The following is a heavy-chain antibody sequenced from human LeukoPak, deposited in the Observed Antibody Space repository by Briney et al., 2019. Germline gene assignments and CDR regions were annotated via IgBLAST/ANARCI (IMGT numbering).Heavy chain of an antibody. CDR2: INPNSGGT. CDR3: ARVRDLLGPLDY. CDR1: GYTFTGYY. J-gene: IGHJ4*02. Sequence: EASVKVSCMASGYTFTGYYMHWVRQAPGQGLEWMGWINPNSGGTNYAQKFQGRVTMTRDTSISTAYMELSRLRSDDTAVYYCARVRDLLGPLDYWGQGTLVTVSS. D-gene: IGHD1-26*01. V-gene: IGHV1-2*02.